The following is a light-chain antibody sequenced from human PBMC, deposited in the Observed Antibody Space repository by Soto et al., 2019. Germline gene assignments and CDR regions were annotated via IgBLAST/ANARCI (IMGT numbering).Light chain of an antibody. J-gene: IGLJ3*02. CDR2: SHN. CDR3: AAWDDSLNGVV. CDR1: SSNIGRNT. Sequence: QLVLTQPPSASGTPGQRVTISCSGSSSNIGRNTVNWYRQLPGTAPRLLIYSHNQRPSGVPDRFSGSKSGTSASLAISGLQSEDEADYYCAAWDDSLNGVVFGGGTKVTVL. V-gene: IGLV1-44*01.